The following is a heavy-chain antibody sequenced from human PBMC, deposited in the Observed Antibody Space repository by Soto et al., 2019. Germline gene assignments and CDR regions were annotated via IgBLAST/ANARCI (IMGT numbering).Heavy chain of an antibody. Sequence: LATLSLTCTVSGGSISSYYWSWIRQPPGKGLEWIGYIYYSGSTNYNPSLKSRVTISVDTSKNQFSLKLSSVTAADTAVYYCAGRTGDLSLAFDYWGQGTLVTVSS. CDR2: IYYSGST. V-gene: IGHV4-59*08. J-gene: IGHJ4*02. CDR1: GGSISSYY. D-gene: IGHD7-27*01. CDR3: AGRTGDLSLAFDY.